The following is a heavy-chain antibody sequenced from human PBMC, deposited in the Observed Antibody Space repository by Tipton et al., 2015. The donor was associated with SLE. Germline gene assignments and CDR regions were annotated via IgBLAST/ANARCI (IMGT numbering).Heavy chain of an antibody. CDR3: ARTSGQWLVFWYFDL. CDR2: IYTSGST. V-gene: IGHV4-61*02. J-gene: IGHJ2*01. CDR1: GGSISSGSYY. D-gene: IGHD6-19*01. Sequence: TLSLTCTVSGGSISSGSYYWSWIRQPAGKGLEWIGRIYTSGSTNYNPSLKSRVTISVDTSKNQFSLKLSSVTAADTAVYYCARTSGQWLVFWYFDLWGRGTLVTVSS.